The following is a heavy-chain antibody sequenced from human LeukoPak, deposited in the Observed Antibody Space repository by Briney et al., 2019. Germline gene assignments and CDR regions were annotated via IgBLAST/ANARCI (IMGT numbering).Heavy chain of an antibody. D-gene: IGHD2-21*02. CDR3: ARGDSHYYGMDV. J-gene: IGHJ6*02. V-gene: IGHV3-21*01. Sequence: GGSLRLSCAASGFTFSSYSMNWVRQAPGKGLEWVSSISSSSSYIYYADSVKGRFTISRDNAKNSLYLQMNSLRAEDTAVYYCARGDSHYYGMDVWGQGTTVTVSS. CDR1: GFTFSSYS. CDR2: ISSSSSYI.